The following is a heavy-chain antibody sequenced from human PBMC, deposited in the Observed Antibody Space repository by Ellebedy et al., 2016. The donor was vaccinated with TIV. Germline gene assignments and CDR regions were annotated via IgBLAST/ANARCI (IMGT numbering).Heavy chain of an antibody. CDR1: GDSISSSRYY. J-gene: IGHJ6*04. CDR2: IYYNGAT. V-gene: IGHV4-39*01. CDR3: ATELRFLDGPAGDV. Sequence: SETLSLTXSVSGDSISSSRYYWGWIRQSPGKGLEWIGTIYYNGATQYNPSLNSRVTMSVDTSKNQFSLKLTSVTAADTAFYYCATELRFLDGPAGDVWGKGTTVTVSS. D-gene: IGHD3-3*01.